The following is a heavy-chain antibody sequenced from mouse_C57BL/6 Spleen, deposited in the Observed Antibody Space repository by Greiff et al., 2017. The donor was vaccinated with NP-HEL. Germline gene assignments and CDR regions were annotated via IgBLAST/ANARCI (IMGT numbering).Heavy chain of an antibody. CDR2: IRSKSNNYAT. D-gene: IGHD2-4*01. Sequence: EVQLLESGAGLVQPKGSLTLSCAASGFSFTTYAMNWVRQAPGRGLEWVARIRSKSNNYATYYADSVKDRFTISRDDTESMLYLQMNNLKTEDTAMYYCVRGDYDDYAMDYWGQGTSVTVSS. CDR3: VRGDYDDYAMDY. V-gene: IGHV10-1*01. CDR1: GFSFTTYA. J-gene: IGHJ4*01.